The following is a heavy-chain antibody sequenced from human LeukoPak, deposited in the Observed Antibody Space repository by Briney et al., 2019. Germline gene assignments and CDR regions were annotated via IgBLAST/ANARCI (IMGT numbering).Heavy chain of an antibody. CDR3: FFHAEAGIRYFDWLLFPFDY. V-gene: IGHV1-69*13. J-gene: IGHJ4*02. CDR1: GGTFSSYA. CDR2: IIPIFGTA. Sequence: ASVKVSCKPSGGTFSSYAISWVRQAPGQGLECKGGIIPIFGTANYAQKFQGRVTITADESTSTAYMELSSLRSEDTAVYYFFFHAEAGIRYFDWLLFPFDYWGQGTLVTVSS. D-gene: IGHD3-9*01.